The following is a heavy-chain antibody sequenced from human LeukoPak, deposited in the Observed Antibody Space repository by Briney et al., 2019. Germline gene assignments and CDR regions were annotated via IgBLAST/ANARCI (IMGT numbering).Heavy chain of an antibody. CDR1: GFTFSSYN. V-gene: IGHV3-21*01. CDR2: ISSSSSYI. CDR3: ARDLGQYYDTSDNWFDP. Sequence: GGSLRLSCAASGFTFSSYNMNWVRQAPGKGLEWVSSISSSSSYIYYADSVKGRFTISRDNAKNTLNLQMNSLRAEDTAVYYCARDLGQYYDTSDNWFDPWGQGTLVTVSS. D-gene: IGHD3-22*01. J-gene: IGHJ5*02.